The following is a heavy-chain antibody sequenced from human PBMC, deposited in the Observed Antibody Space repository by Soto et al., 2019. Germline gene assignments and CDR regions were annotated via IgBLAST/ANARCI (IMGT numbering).Heavy chain of an antibody. CDR2: IYYTGST. J-gene: IGHJ6*02. Sequence: SETLSLTCTVSGGSISSNYWTWIRQPPGKGLEWIGYIYYTGSTNYNPSLRSRVTISVDTSKNQFSLKLSSVTAADTAVYYCAKDITAAGSGSYYYYGMDVWGQGTTVTVSS. V-gene: IGHV4-59*01. D-gene: IGHD6-13*01. CDR1: GGSISSNY. CDR3: AKDITAAGSGSYYYYGMDV.